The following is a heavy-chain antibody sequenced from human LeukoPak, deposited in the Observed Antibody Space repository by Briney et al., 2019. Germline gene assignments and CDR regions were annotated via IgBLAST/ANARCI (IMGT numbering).Heavy chain of an antibody. CDR2: ILYDGSNT. D-gene: IGHD5-12*01. J-gene: IGHJ6*02. CDR3: ARDGNSGYAHYLYYGMDV. Sequence: PGGSLRLSFAASGFTFSSYAMHWVRQAPGKGLDWVAVILYDGSNTYYADSVKGRFTISRDNSKNTLYLQMNSLGAEDTALYYCARDGNSGYAHYLYYGMDVWGQGTTVTVSS. V-gene: IGHV3-30-3*01. CDR1: GFTFSSYA.